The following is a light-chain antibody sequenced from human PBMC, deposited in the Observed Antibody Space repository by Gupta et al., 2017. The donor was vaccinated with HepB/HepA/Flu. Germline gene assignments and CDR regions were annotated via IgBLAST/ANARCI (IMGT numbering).Light chain of an antibody. CDR1: QSVSNY. CDR3: QQRSSGLT. Sequence: IVLTQSPATLSLSPGERATLSCRASQSVSNYLAWYQQKPGQAPRLIIYDASNRATGITARFSGSGEGTDFTLTSNSREQEDCEFYYWQQRSSGLTFGGGTKVEIK. CDR2: DAS. J-gene: IGKJ4*01. V-gene: IGKV3-11*01.